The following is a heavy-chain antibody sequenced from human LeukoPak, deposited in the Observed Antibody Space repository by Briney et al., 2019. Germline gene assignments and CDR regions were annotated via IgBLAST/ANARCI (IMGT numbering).Heavy chain of an antibody. J-gene: IGHJ3*02. D-gene: IGHD3-22*01. CDR1: GGSFSGYY. Sequence: SETLSLTCAVYGGSFSGYYWSWIRQPPGKGLEWIGSMDYSGTTDYNPSLKSRVTISVDTSKNQFSLKLSSVTAADTAVYYCARLTRDYYDSSGYYVTIDAFDIWGQGTMVTVSS. V-gene: IGHV4-34*01. CDR3: ARLTRDYYDSSGYYVTIDAFDI. CDR2: MDYSGTT.